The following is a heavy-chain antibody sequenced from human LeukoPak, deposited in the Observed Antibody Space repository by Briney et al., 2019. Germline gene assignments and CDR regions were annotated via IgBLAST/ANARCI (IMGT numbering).Heavy chain of an antibody. D-gene: IGHD3-10*01. J-gene: IGHJ4*02. CDR3: ARIGDYYGWGGNVVTAYYYFDD. V-gene: IGHV4-34*01. CDR1: GGSFCGYF. Sequence: SETLSLTHAVYGGSFCGYFCSWLRQPPGKGLGGIGEINHSGSTNYSPTLKSRVNMSVDTSKNPFSLKLSSVTAADTAVYYCARIGDYYGWGGNVVTAYYYFDDWGQGTLVTVSS. CDR2: INHSGST.